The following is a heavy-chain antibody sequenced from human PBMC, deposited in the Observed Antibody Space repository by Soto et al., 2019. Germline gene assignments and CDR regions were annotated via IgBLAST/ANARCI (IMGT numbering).Heavy chain of an antibody. CDR3: AGWGGHDYNY. CDR1: GFTFRTYW. D-gene: IGHD3-16*01. CDR2: INPDGSVG. J-gene: IGHJ4*02. Sequence: EVQLLGSGGGVVHPGGSLRLSCIGSGFTFRTYWMNWVRQAPGMGLEWVANINPDGSVGTYVDSVKGRFTTSRDNAQNSLYLQMNSLRADDTAVYFCAGWGGHDYNYWGQGIPATVSS. V-gene: IGHV3-7*03.